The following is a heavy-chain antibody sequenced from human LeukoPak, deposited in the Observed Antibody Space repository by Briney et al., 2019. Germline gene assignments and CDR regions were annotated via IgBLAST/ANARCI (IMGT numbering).Heavy chain of an antibody. D-gene: IGHD3-3*01. Sequence: SETLSLTCTVSGGSISSSSYYWGWIRQPPGKGLEWIGSIYYSGSTYYNPSLKSRVTISVDTSKNQFSLKLSSVTAADTAVYYCARLPVPYDFWSGYPYYFDYWGQGTLVTVSS. CDR1: GGSISSSSYY. V-gene: IGHV4-39*01. CDR3: ARLPVPYDFWSGYPYYFDY. CDR2: IYYSGST. J-gene: IGHJ4*02.